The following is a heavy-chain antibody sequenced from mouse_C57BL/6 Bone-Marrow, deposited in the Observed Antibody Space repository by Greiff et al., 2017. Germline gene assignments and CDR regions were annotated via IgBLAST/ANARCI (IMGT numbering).Heavy chain of an antibody. J-gene: IGHJ4*01. CDR3: ASIYPVYSMDY. CDR2: IYPRSGNT. CDR1: GYTFTSYG. Sequence: VQLQQSGAELARPGASVKLSCKASGYTFTSYGISWVKQRTGQGLEWIGEIYPRSGNTYYNEKFKGKATLTVDKSSSTAYMELSSLTSEDSAVYFCASIYPVYSMDYWGQGTSVTVSS. V-gene: IGHV1-81*01. D-gene: IGHD1-1*01.